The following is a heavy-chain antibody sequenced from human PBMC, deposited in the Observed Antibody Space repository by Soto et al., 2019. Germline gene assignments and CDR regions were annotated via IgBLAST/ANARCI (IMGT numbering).Heavy chain of an antibody. D-gene: IGHD6-13*01. CDR1: GFTVSSNY. J-gene: IGHJ4*02. V-gene: IGHV3-66*01. CDR3: ARSPRKRPYSSSCYGAIVSYFDY. CDR2: IYSGGST. Sequence: EVQLVESGGGLVQPGGSLRLSCAASGFTVSSNYMSWVRQAPGKGLEWVSVIYSGGSTYYADSVKGRFTISRDNSKNTLYLQMNSLRAEDTAVYYCARSPRKRPYSSSCYGAIVSYFDYWGQGTLVTVSS.